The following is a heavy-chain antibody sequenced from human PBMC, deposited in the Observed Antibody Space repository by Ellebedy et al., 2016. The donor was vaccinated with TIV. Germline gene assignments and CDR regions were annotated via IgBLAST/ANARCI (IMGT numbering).Heavy chain of an antibody. CDR1: GFTFSAYG. Sequence: GESLKISXAASGFTFSAYGMHWVRQAPGKGLEWVAVIWSDRSNKYYVDSVKGRFTISRDNAKNTLFLQMNSLRVEHTAVFYCASLESYGFDQWGQGTLVTVSS. J-gene: IGHJ4*02. CDR2: IWSDRSNK. D-gene: IGHD3-16*01. V-gene: IGHV3-33*03. CDR3: ASLESYGFDQ.